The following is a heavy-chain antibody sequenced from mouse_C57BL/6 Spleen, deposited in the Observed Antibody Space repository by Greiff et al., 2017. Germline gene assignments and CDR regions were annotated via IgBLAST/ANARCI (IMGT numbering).Heavy chain of an antibody. CDR2: ISYDGSN. V-gene: IGHV3-6*01. Sequence: EVKLVESGPGLVKPSQSLSLTCSVTGYSITSGYYWNWIRQFPGNKLEWMGYISYDGSNNYNPSLKNRISITRDTSKNQFFLKLNSVTTEDTATYYCARIYDGAMDYWGQGTSVTVSS. CDR1: GYSITSGYY. J-gene: IGHJ4*01. D-gene: IGHD2-3*01. CDR3: ARIYDGAMDY.